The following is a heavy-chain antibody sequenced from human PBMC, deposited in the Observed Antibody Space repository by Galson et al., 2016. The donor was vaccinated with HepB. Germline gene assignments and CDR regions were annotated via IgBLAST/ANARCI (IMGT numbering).Heavy chain of an antibody. CDR2: ISSSSSYI. CDR1: GFTFSSYS. J-gene: IGHJ4*02. CDR3: ERAGSWDYGDYAGY. V-gene: IGHV3-21*01. D-gene: IGHD4-17*01. Sequence: SLRLSCAASGFTFSSYSMNWVRQAPGKGLEWVSSISSSSSYIYYADSVKGRFTISRDNAKNSLYLQMNSLRGEETAVYYCERAGSWDYGDYAGYWGQGTLVTVSS.